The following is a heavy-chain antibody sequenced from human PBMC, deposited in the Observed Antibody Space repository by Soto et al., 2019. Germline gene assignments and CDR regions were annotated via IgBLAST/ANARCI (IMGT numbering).Heavy chain of an antibody. CDR2: INPSGGST. V-gene: IGHV1-46*01. D-gene: IGHD3-22*01. CDR3: ARDTAYYYDSSGDSSGPSVIQH. Sequence: QVQLVQSGAEVKKPEASVKVSCKASGYTFTSYYMHWVRQSPGQGLEWMGIINPSGGSTRYAQKFQGRVTMIRDTSTSTIYMELSSLRSEDTAVYYCARDTAYYYDSSGDSSGPSVIQHWGQVTQVTVSS. CDR1: GYTFTSYY. J-gene: IGHJ1*01.